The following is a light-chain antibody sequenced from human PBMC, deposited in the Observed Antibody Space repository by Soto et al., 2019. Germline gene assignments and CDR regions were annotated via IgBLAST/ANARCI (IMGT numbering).Light chain of an antibody. CDR3: QQYGSSPIT. J-gene: IGKJ5*01. CDR1: QSVSSN. V-gene: IGKV3-20*01. Sequence: EIVMSHSPSTLSVSPLERATLSFMSSQSVSSNLALYHQKPGQAPRLLIYDASSRATGIPGRFSGSGSGTDFTLTISRLEPEDFAVYYCQQYGSSPITFGQGTRLEIK. CDR2: DAS.